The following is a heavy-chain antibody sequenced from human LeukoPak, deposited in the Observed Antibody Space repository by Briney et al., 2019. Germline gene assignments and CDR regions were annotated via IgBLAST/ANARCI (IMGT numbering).Heavy chain of an antibody. J-gene: IGHJ4*02. D-gene: IGHD3-3*01. CDR3: AAGVALDY. CDR2: ISKSGTTV. V-gene: IGHV3-11*01. CDR1: GLNFSVYY. Sequence: SGGSLRLSCAASGLNFSVYYMTWIRRAPGNGLEWLSHISKSGTTVYYADSVKGRFTISRDSAKNSLYLHMNSLGAEDTAVYYCAAGVALDYWGQGALVTVSS.